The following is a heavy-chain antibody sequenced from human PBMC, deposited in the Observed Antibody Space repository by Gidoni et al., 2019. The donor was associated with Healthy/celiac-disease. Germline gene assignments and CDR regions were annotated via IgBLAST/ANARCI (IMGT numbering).Heavy chain of an antibody. D-gene: IGHD6-19*01. CDR1: GCSFSSYG. CDR3: ARCEVAVAGTGAFDI. CDR2: ILYDGSNK. Sequence: QVQRVESGGGVVQPGRSLRLSGAASGCSFSSYGMHWVRQAPGKGLECVAVILYDGSNKYYADSVTGRFTISRVNSKHTLYLQMNSLRAEDTAVYYCARCEVAVAGTGAFDIWGQGTMVTVSS. J-gene: IGHJ3*02. V-gene: IGHV3-33*01.